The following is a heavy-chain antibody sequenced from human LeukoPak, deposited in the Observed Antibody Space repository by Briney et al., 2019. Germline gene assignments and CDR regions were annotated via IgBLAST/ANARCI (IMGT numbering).Heavy chain of an antibody. CDR3: AREESRSDSGSYFDF. D-gene: IGHD1-26*01. V-gene: IGHV1-69*05. CDR1: GGTFSSYA. CDR2: IIPIFGTA. Sequence: SVKVSCKASGGTFSSYAISWVRQAPGQGLEWMGGIIPIFGTANYAQKFQGRVTITTDESTSTVYMELSSLRSEDTAVYYCAREESRSDSGSYFDFWGQGTLVTVSS. J-gene: IGHJ4*02.